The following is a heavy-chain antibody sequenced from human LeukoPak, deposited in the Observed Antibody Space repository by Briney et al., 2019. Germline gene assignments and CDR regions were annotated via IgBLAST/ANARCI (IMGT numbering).Heavy chain of an antibody. J-gene: IGHJ4*02. CDR1: GFTFSTYS. D-gene: IGHD6-19*01. Sequence: GSLRFSCAASGFTFSTYSMTWVRQGPGKGLEWVSSIYPSGDSTFYADSVKGRFTISRDNSKNTLYLQMSSLRTEDTAIYYCAKDVVPDSGWDLDYWGQGTLVTVSS. CDR3: AKDVVPDSGWDLDY. CDR2: IYPSGDST. V-gene: IGHV3-23*01.